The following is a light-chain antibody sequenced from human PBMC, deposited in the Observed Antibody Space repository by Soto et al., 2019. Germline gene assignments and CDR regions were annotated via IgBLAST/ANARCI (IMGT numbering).Light chain of an antibody. CDR2: DVS. J-gene: IGKJ2*01. V-gene: IGKV3-20*01. CDR3: QQYGTPPGT. Sequence: EIVLTQSPGTLSLSPGDRATLSCRASQSVRSSSLAWYQQKPGKAPRLVNYDVSISVTGMPDRFSGSGLGTDFTLTISRLEPEDFTIYCCQQYGTPPGTFGLGTKLEIK. CDR1: QSVRSSS.